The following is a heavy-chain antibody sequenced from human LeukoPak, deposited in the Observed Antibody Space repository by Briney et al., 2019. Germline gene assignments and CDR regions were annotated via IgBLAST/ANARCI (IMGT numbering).Heavy chain of an antibody. J-gene: IGHJ4*02. D-gene: IGHD6-19*01. CDR3: ARVRVSSSSHPWYFDY. Sequence: SETLSLTCTVSRGSMSSYYWSWIRQPPGKGLEWIGYIYYSGSTNYNPSLESRVNISVDTSKNQFSLKLTSVTAADTAVYYCARVRVSSSSHPWYFDYWGQGTLATVSS. V-gene: IGHV4-59*01. CDR1: RGSMSSYY. CDR2: IYYSGST.